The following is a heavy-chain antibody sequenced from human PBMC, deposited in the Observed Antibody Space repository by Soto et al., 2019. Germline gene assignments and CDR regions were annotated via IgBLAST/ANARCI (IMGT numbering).Heavy chain of an antibody. Sequence: GGSLRLSCAASGFTFSSYSMNWVHQAPGKGLEWVSYISSSSSTIYYADSVKGRFTISRDNAKNSLYLQMNSLRDEDTAVYYCARDSVYSGSYPTLDYWGQGTLVTVSS. V-gene: IGHV3-48*02. J-gene: IGHJ4*02. CDR1: GFTFSSYS. CDR2: ISSSSSTI. D-gene: IGHD1-26*01. CDR3: ARDSVYSGSYPTLDY.